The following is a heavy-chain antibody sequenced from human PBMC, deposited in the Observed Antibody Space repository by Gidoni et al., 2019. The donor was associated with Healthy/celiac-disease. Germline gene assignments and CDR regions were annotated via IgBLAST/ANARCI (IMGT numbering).Heavy chain of an antibody. Sequence: QVQLVQSGAGVKKPESSVKVSCQASGGTFSSYAISWVRQAPGQGLEWMGGIIPIFGTANYAQKFQGRVTITADKSTSTAYMELSSLRSEDTAVYYWAREGDYYDSSALGGWFDPWGQGTLVTVSS. J-gene: IGHJ5*02. D-gene: IGHD3-22*01. CDR1: GGTFSSYA. V-gene: IGHV1-69*06. CDR2: IIPIFGTA. CDR3: AREGDYYDSSALGGWFDP.